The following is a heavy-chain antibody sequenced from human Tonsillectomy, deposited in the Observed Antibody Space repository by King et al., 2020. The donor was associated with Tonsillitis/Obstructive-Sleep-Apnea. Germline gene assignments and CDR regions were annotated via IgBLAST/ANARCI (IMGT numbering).Heavy chain of an antibody. Sequence: VQLQQWGAGLLKPSETLSLTCAVYGGSFSGYYWNWIRQPPGKGLEWIGEINHSGSTNYNPSLKSRVTFSVDTSKNQFSLKLSSVTAADTAVYYCSRFSRSNYRGTHFAPYFDYWGQGTLVTVSS. CDR2: INHSGST. V-gene: IGHV4-34*01. D-gene: IGHD3-10*01. J-gene: IGHJ4*02. CDR3: SRFSRSNYRGTHFAPYFDY. CDR1: GGSFSGYY.